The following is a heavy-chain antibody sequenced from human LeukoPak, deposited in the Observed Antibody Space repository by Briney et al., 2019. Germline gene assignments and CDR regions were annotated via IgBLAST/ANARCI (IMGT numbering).Heavy chain of an antibody. CDR1: GGSISSGGYS. V-gene: IGHV4-30-2*01. D-gene: IGHD3-10*01. J-gene: IGHJ4*02. Sequence: SETLSLTCAVSGGSISSGGYSWSWIRQPPGKGLEWIGYIYHSGSTYYNPSLKSRVTISVDRSKNQFSLKLSSVTAADTAVYYCARGHYYGSGSHFDYWGQGTLVAVSS. CDR2: IYHSGST. CDR3: ARGHYYGSGSHFDY.